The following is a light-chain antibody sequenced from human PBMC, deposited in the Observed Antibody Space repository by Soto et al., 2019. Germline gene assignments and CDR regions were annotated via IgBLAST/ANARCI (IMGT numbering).Light chain of an antibody. CDR2: EVT. Sequence: QAALTQPPSASGSPGQSVAISCTGTSSDVGGYNFVSWYQQHPGKAPKLMIYEVTKRPSGVPDRFSGSKSGNTASLTVSGLQAEDEADYYCCSYEGNHIYVSGPGTKVTVL. CDR1: SSDVGGYNF. CDR3: CSYEGNHIYV. V-gene: IGLV2-8*01. J-gene: IGLJ1*01.